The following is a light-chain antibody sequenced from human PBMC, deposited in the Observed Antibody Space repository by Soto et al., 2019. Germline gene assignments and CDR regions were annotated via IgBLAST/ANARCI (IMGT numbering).Light chain of an antibody. CDR2: GTS. Sequence: DIVLTQSPGSLSLSPGERVTLSCSASQSVSNRYLAWYQHRPGQAPRLLIRGTSSRASGVPDRFSASGAGTDFILTISRVEPEDFAIYYWQQYGSSITFGGGTKVEIK. CDR1: QSVSNRY. CDR3: QQYGSSIT. J-gene: IGKJ4*01. V-gene: IGKV3-20*01.